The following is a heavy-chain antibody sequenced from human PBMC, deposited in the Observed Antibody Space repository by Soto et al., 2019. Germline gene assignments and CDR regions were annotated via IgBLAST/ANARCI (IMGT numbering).Heavy chain of an antibody. Sequence: EVQVVESGGGLVQPGGSRRLSCAASGFTFIRYWMHWVRQAPGKGLVWVSRVNSDGSTTHYADSVKGRFTISRDNAKNTVSLEMTSLRADDTAVYYCARTTDSSHLYFYGMDVW. CDR2: VNSDGSTT. CDR1: GFTFIRYW. CDR3: ARTTDSSHLYFYGMDV. D-gene: IGHD5-18*01. V-gene: IGHV3-74*01. J-gene: IGHJ6*01.